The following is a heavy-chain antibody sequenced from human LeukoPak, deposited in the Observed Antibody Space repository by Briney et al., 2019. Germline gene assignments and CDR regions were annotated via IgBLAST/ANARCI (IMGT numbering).Heavy chain of an antibody. Sequence: GGSLRLSCAASGFTFSDYYMSWIRQAPGKGLEWVSYISSSGSTIYYADSVKGRFTISRDNAKNSLYLQMNSLRAEDTAVYYCARTKCSGGSCYSLGFDYWGQGTLVTVSS. V-gene: IGHV3-11*01. CDR2: ISSSGSTI. D-gene: IGHD2-15*01. CDR3: ARTKCSGGSCYSLGFDY. CDR1: GFTFSDYY. J-gene: IGHJ4*02.